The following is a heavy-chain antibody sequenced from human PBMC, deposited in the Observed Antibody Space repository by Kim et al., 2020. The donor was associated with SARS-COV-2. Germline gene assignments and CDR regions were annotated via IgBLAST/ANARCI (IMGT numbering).Heavy chain of an antibody. Sequence: SETLSLTCTVSGGSISSGGYYWSWIRQHPGKGLEWIGYIYYSGSTYYNPSLKSRVTISVDTSKNQFSLKLSSVTAADTAVYHCARGRQFGYCSSTSCFYDYWGQGTLVTVSS. V-gene: IGHV4-31*03. D-gene: IGHD2-2*03. CDR3: ARGRQFGYCSSTSCFYDY. J-gene: IGHJ4*02. CDR1: GGSISSGGYY. CDR2: IYYSGST.